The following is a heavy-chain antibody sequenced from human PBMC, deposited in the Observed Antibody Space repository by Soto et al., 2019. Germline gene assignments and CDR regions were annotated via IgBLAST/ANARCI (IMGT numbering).Heavy chain of an antibody. CDR1: GGTFSSYT. CDR3: ARDKGESGWSYFDY. CDR2: IIPILGIA. V-gene: IGHV1-69*04. Sequence: ASVKVSCKASGGTFSSYTISWVRQAPGQGLEWMGRIIPILGIANYAQKFQGRVTITADKSTSTAYMELSSLRSEDTAVYYCARDKGESGWSYFDYWGQGTLVTVSS. J-gene: IGHJ4*02. D-gene: IGHD6-19*01.